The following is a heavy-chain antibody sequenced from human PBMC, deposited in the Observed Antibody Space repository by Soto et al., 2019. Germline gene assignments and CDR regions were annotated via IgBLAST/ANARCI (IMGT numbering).Heavy chain of an antibody. J-gene: IGHJ6*02. CDR2: IYYSGST. D-gene: IGHD1-26*01. CDR1: GGSIISGGYY. CDR3: ARVDDPVGYYYYGMDV. Sequence: SETLSLTCTVSGGSIISGGYYWIWIRQHPGKGLEWIGYIYYSGSTYYNPSLKSRVTISVDTSKNQFSLKLSSVTAADTAVYYCARVDDPVGYYYYGMDVWGQGTTVTVSS. V-gene: IGHV4-31*03.